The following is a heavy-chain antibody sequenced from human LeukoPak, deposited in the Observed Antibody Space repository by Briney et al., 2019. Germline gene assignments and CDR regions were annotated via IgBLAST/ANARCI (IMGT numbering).Heavy chain of an antibody. CDR3: ATEEGYNAY. V-gene: IGHV4-34*01. CDR2: IHHSGST. CDR1: GGSFSAYY. Sequence: KPSETLSLTCAVYGGSFSAYYWSWLRQSPGKGVEWIGEIHHSGSTKYNPSLKRRVTISVDMSQSQFSLKLTSVTAADTAVYYCATEEGYNAYWGQGILVTVSS. D-gene: IGHD5-24*01. J-gene: IGHJ4*02.